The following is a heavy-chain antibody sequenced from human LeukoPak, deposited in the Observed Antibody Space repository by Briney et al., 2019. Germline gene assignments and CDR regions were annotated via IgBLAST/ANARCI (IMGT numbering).Heavy chain of an antibody. V-gene: IGHV4-38-2*01. D-gene: IGHD3-10*01. CDR1: GYSISSGYY. J-gene: IGHJ6*03. Sequence: PSETLSLTCAVSGYSISSGYYWGWIRQPPGKGLEWIGSIYHSGSTYYNPSLKSRVTISVDTSKNQFSLKLTSVTAADTAVYYCARTKREGYYGSGSPRYYYYMDVWGKGTTVTVSS. CDR3: ARTKREGYYGSGSPRYYYYMDV. CDR2: IYHSGST.